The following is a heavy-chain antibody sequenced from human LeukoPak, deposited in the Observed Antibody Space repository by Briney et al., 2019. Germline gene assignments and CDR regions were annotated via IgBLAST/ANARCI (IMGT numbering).Heavy chain of an antibody. J-gene: IGHJ4*02. CDR1: GFAFSSYG. Sequence: GTSLRLSCAASGFAFSSYGMHWVRQAPGKGLEWVAVIWFDGNTKYYADSVKGRFTLSRDNSKSTLYLRMSNLRAEDTAVYYCARVPHPGSSSTWYSSVFGGTPPDYWGQGTLVTVSS. CDR2: IWFDGNTK. CDR3: ARVPHPGSSSTWYSSVFGGTPPDY. D-gene: IGHD6-13*01. V-gene: IGHV3-33*01.